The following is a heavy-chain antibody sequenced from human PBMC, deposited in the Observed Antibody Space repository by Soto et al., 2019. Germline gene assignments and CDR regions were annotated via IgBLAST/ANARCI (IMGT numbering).Heavy chain of an antibody. J-gene: IGHJ3*02. D-gene: IGHD3-3*01. Sequence: QLHLVQSGAVVKKPGASVTVSCSASGYPVTAYYMHWVRQAPGRGLEWMGGINPATGAAKYTQTFQGRVTMTRDTSTSTVIMELSGLTSEDPAVFYCARGGGVGVAGSAAFDMWGQGTLVTVSS. CDR1: GYPVTAYY. V-gene: IGHV1-2*02. CDR3: ARGGGVGVAGSAAFDM. CDR2: INPATGAA.